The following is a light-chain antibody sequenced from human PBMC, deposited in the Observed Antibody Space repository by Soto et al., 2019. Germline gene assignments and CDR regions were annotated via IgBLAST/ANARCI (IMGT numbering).Light chain of an antibody. J-gene: IGKJ1*01. CDR2: GAS. V-gene: IGKV3-20*01. CDR3: QQYGNSPWT. CDR1: QSVSSSF. Sequence: EIVLTQSPGTLSLSPGERATLSCRASQSVSSSFLAWYQQKPGQAPRHLIYGASSRAAGIPDRFSGSGSGTDFTLTISRLEPEDFAVYYCQQYGNSPWTFGQGTKVEIK.